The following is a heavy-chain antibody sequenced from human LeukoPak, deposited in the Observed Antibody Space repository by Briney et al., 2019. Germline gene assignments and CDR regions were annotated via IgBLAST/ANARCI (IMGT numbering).Heavy chain of an antibody. CDR3: ARESGLYGSGSRY. D-gene: IGHD3-10*01. J-gene: IGHJ4*02. CDR1: GGTFSSYA. Sequence: SVKVSCKASGGTFSSYAISWVRQAPGQGLEWMGGIIPIFGTANYAQKLQGRVTMTTDTSTSTAYMELRSLRPDDTAVYYCARESGLYGSGSRYWGQGTLVTVSS. V-gene: IGHV1-69*05. CDR2: IIPIFGTA.